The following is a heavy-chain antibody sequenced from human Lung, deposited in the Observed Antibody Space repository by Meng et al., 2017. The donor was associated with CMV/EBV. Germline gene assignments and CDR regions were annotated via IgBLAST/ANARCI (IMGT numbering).Heavy chain of an antibody. J-gene: IGHJ4*02. V-gene: IGHV4-4*02. CDR3: ARADKVRFDY. D-gene: IGHD1-1*01. CDR2: IYRSGST. CDR1: GGTMSSTYW. Sequence: GPDVVIRSAPLSLTCVVGGGTMSSTYWWSGVRQPPGKGLEWIGEIYRSGSTNYNPSLKSRVSISVDKSKNQFSLKMSSVTAADTAVYYCARADKVRFDYWGQGTLVTVSS.